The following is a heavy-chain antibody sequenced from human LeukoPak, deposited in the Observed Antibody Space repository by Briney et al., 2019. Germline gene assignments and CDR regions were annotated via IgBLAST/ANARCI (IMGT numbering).Heavy chain of an antibody. D-gene: IGHD3-22*01. CDR3: AKKTPGNYPYDY. J-gene: IGHJ4*02. CDR1: GFTFDVSA. Sequence: GGSLRLSCAASGFTFDVSAMNWVRQAPGKGLEWVSASGNAGDTYYAASVKGRFPISRDNSKKMLFLQMTSLRAEDTAVYYCAKKTPGNYPYDYWGQGTLVTVSP. CDR2: SGNAGDT. V-gene: IGHV3-23*01.